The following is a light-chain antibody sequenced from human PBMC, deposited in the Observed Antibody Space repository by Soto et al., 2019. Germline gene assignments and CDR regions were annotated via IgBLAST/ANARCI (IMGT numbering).Light chain of an antibody. CDR3: QQLNTYPYT. J-gene: IGKJ2*01. V-gene: IGKV1-9*01. Sequence: IQVTQSPSSLSASVGDRVTITCRTSQAISNHLAWYRQSPGKAPQLLMYDASTLHSGAPSRFSGDGSGTDFTLTINSLQPEDSATYYCQQLNTYPYTFGQGTKLDI. CDR2: DAS. CDR1: QAISNH.